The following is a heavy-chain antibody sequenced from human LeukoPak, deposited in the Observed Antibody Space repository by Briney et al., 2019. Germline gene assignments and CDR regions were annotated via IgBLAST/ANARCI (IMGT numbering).Heavy chain of an antibody. D-gene: IGHD6-19*01. V-gene: IGHV3-23*01. CDR2: ISGRGGST. J-gene: IGHJ4*02. CDR1: GLTFSSYA. Sequence: GGSLRLSCALSGLTFSSYAVSWVRQAPGEVLEWVSAISGRGGSTYYADSVKGRFTISRDNSKNTLYLQMNILRAEDTAVYYCAKDQEQFASFDYWGQGTLVTVSS. CDR3: AKDQEQFASFDY.